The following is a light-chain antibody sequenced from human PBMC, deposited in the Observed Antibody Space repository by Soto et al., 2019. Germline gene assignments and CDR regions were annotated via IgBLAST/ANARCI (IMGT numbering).Light chain of an antibody. CDR3: QQYNDWPLT. V-gene: IGKV3-15*01. Sequence: EIVMTQSPVTLSVSPGARATLSCRASQSVSSNLAWYQQKPGQAPSLLIYGAFTRATGIPARFSGTGSGTEVTITISSLQSEDGELYDCQQYNDWPLTFGQGTKVDIK. J-gene: IGKJ1*01. CDR2: GAF. CDR1: QSVSSN.